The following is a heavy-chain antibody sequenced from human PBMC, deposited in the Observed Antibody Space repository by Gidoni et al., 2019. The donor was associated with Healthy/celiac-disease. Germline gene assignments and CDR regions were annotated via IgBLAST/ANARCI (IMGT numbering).Heavy chain of an antibody. D-gene: IGHD6-6*01. Sequence: QVQLVQSGAEVQKPGSSVKASCKASGGTFSSYAISWVRPAPGQGLEWMGGIIPIFGTANYAQKFQGRVTITADESTSTAYMELSSLRSEDTAVYYCARDKHSSSTTNWFDPWGQGTLVTVSS. CDR3: ARDKHSSSTTNWFDP. V-gene: IGHV1-69*01. J-gene: IGHJ5*02. CDR1: GGTFSSYA. CDR2: IIPIFGTA.